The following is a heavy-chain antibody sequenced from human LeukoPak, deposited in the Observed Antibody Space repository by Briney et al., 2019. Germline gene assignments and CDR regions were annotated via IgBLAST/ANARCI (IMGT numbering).Heavy chain of an antibody. CDR2: IHYSGST. CDR1: GGSISNYY. D-gene: IGHD5-12*01. J-gene: IGHJ6*03. CDR3: ARTTEGYAGGPGYSYYYYMDV. Sequence: SETLSLTCIVSGGSISNYYWSWIRQPPGKGLEWIGYIHYSGSTHYNPSLKSRVTISVDTSKNQVSLKLRSVTAADTAVYYCARTTEGYAGGPGYSYYYYMDVWGKGTTVTISS. V-gene: IGHV4-59*01.